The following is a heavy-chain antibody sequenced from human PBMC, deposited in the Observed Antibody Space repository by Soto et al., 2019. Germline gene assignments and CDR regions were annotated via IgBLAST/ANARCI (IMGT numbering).Heavy chain of an antibody. CDR3: ARAISGYVT. D-gene: IGHD5-12*01. J-gene: IGHJ5*02. Sequence: ASVKVSCKASGITFSTYAIHWVRQAPGQRLEWMGWINAGNGDTGYSQKFQGRVTLTRDTSASTAYMDLSSLRSEDTALYYCARAISGYVTWGQGTLVTVSS. CDR2: INAGNGDT. V-gene: IGHV1-3*01. CDR1: GITFSTYA.